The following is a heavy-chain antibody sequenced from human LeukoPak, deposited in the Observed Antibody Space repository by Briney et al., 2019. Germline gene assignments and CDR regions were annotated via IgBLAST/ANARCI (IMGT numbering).Heavy chain of an antibody. D-gene: IGHD4-11*01. CDR2: IIPIFGAA. V-gene: IGHV1-69*05. Sequence: GASVTVSCKASGGTFSSYAISWVRQAPGQGLEWMGGIIPIFGAANYAQKFQGRVTITTDESTSTAYMELSSLRSEDTAVYYCASRTTVTTNWFDPWGQGTLVTVSS. CDR3: ASRTTVTTNWFDP. J-gene: IGHJ5*02. CDR1: GGTFSSYA.